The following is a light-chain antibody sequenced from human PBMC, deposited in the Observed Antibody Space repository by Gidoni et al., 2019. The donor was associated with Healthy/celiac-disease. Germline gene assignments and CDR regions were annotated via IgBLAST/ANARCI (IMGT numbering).Light chain of an antibody. CDR3: MQALQTPLT. CDR1: QSLLHSNGYND. Sequence: DSVMTQSPLSLPVTPGEPASISCRSSQSLLHSNGYNDLDWYLQKPGQSPQLLIYLGSNRASGVPDRCSGSGSGTDFTLKISRVEAEDVGVYYCMQALQTPLTFGGGTKVEIK. V-gene: IGKV2-28*01. J-gene: IGKJ4*01. CDR2: LGS.